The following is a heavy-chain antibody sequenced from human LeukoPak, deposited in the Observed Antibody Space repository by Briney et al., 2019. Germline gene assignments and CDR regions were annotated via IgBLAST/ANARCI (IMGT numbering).Heavy chain of an antibody. CDR3: ARGHSRSWYGHFQH. J-gene: IGHJ1*01. V-gene: IGHV3-13*01. CDR1: GFTFSSYD. Sequence: GGSLRLSCAASGFTFSSYDMHWVRQATGKGLEWVSAIGTAGDTYYPGSVTGRFAISRENAKNSLYLQMNSLRAGDTAVYYCARGHSRSWYGHFQHWGQGTLVTVSS. CDR2: IGTAGDT. D-gene: IGHD6-13*01.